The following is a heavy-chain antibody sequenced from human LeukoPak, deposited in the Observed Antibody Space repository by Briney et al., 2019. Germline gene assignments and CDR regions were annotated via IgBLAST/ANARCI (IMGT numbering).Heavy chain of an antibody. CDR2: INPSGGST. J-gene: IGHJ4*02. CDR3: ARAYPYDTEFDY. D-gene: IGHD3-3*01. Sequence: ASVKVSCKASGYTFTSYYMHWVRQAPGQGLEWMGIINPSGGSTSYAQKFQGRVTMPRDTSISTAYMELSRLRSDDTAVYYCARAYPYDTEFDYWGQGTLVTVSS. CDR1: GYTFTSYY. V-gene: IGHV1-46*01.